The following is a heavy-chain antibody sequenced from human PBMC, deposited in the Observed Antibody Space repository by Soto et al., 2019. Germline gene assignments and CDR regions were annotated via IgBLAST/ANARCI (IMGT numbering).Heavy chain of an antibody. Sequence: QVQLVQSGAEVKKPGASVKVSCKVSGYTLTELSMHWVRQAPGKGLEWMGGFDPEDGETIYAQKFQGRVTMTEDTSTYTAYMELSSLRSEDTAVYYCATASSRHYYDSSGKLGGVHNWGQGTLVTVSS. CDR2: FDPEDGET. CDR3: ATASSRHYYDSSGKLGGVHN. D-gene: IGHD3-22*01. V-gene: IGHV1-24*01. CDR1: GYTLTELS. J-gene: IGHJ4*02.